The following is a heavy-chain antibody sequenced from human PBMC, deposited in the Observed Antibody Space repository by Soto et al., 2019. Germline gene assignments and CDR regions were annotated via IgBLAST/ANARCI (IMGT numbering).Heavy chain of an antibody. D-gene: IGHD6-13*01. CDR1: GFPFSRYD. CDR3: ARVNKVAAAGSYYYAMDV. J-gene: IGHJ6*02. CDR2: IGTDGDT. V-gene: IGHV3-13*01. Sequence: VQLVESGGGLVQPGGSLRLSCAASGFPFSRYDMDWVRQATGKGLEWVSTIGTDGDTYFPDSVKGRFTISRENAKNSLYLQMNGLRAEDTAVYYCARVNKVAAAGSYYYAMDVWGQGTTVTVSS.